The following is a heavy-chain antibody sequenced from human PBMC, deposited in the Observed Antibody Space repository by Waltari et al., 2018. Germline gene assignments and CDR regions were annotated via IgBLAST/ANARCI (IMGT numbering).Heavy chain of an antibody. D-gene: IGHD6-13*01. J-gene: IGHJ3*02. CDR1: GYTFTGYY. CDR3: ARDVGAAGLLVDAIDI. V-gene: IGHV1-2*05. CDR2: INPNSAGT. Sequence: QVQLVQSGAEVKKPGASVKVSCKASGYTFTGYYMHWVRQDPGQGLEWMGRINPNSAGTNYAHKFQGTVTMTRDTSISTAYMELSRLRSDDTGVYYCARDVGAAGLLVDAIDIWGQGTMVTVSS.